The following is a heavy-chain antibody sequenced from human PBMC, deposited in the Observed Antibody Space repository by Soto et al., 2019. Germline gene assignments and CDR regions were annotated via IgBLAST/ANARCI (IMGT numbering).Heavy chain of an antibody. D-gene: IGHD3-3*01. CDR2: ISAYNGNT. CDR1: GYTFTSYG. CDR3: ARSVYYDFWSGYKNEYYYYGMDV. Sequence: GASVKVSCKASGYTFTSYGISWVRQAPGQGLEWMGWISAYNGNTNYAQKLQGRVTMTTDTSTGTAYMELRSLRSDDTAVYYCARSVYYDFWSGYKNEYYYYGMDVWGQGTTVTVSS. V-gene: IGHV1-18*01. J-gene: IGHJ6*02.